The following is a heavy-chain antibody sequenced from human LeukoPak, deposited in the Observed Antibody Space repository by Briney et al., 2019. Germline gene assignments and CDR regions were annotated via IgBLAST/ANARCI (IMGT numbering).Heavy chain of an antibody. D-gene: IGHD6-6*01. Sequence: SETLSLTCAVHGGSFSGYYWSWIRQPPGKGLEWIGEINQSGITYYIPSLKSRVTISVDTSKNQFSLNLSSVTAADTAVYYCARGPHIAALDYWGQGTLVTVSS. CDR3: ARGPHIAALDY. V-gene: IGHV4-34*01. CDR1: GGSFSGYY. J-gene: IGHJ4*02. CDR2: INQSGIT.